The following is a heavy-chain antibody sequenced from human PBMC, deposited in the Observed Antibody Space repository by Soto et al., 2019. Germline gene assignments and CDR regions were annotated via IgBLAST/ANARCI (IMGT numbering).Heavy chain of an antibody. CDR1: GGSISSYY. Sequence: SETLSLTCTVSGGSISSYYWSWIRQPPGKGLEWIGYIYYSGSTNYNPSLKSRVTISVDTSKNQFSLKLSSVTAADTAVYYCAILREDERLVPAAMRFWGDAFDIWGQGTMVTVSS. D-gene: IGHD2-2*01. V-gene: IGHV4-59*01. CDR3: AILREDERLVPAAMRFWGDAFDI. J-gene: IGHJ3*02. CDR2: IYYSGST.